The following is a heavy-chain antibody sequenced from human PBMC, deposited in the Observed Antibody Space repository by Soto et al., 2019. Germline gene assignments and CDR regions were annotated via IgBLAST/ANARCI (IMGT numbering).Heavy chain of an antibody. CDR2: ISYDGSNK. CDR1: GFTFSSYA. J-gene: IGHJ4*02. Sequence: QVQLVESGGGVVQPGRSLRLSCAASGFTFSSYAMHWVRQAPGKGLEWVAVISYDGSNKYYADSVKGRFTISRDNSKNTLYLQMDSLRAEDTAVYYCARELYSYGPFEYWGQGPLVTVCS. CDR3: ARELYSYGPFEY. V-gene: IGHV3-30-3*01. D-gene: IGHD5-18*01.